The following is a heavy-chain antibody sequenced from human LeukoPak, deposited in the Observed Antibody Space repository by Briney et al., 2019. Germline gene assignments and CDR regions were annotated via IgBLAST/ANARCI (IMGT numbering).Heavy chain of an antibody. Sequence: PSETLSLTCTVSGGSISSYYWSWIRQTAGKGLEWIGRIYSSGTTNSNPSLTSRVTMSVDTSKNQFSLKLDSVTAADTAVYYCARGSSGWYSIDYWGQGILVTVSS. J-gene: IGHJ4*02. D-gene: IGHD6-19*01. V-gene: IGHV4-4*07. CDR2: IYSSGTT. CDR1: GGSISSYY. CDR3: ARGSSGWYSIDY.